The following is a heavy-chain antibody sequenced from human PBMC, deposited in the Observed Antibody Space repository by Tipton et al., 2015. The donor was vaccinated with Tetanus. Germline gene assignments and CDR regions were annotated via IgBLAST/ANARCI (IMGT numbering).Heavy chain of an antibody. CDR2: IYYSGST. CDR3: ASTIESAAAIWYFDL. Sequence: TLSLTCTVSGGSISSSSYYWGWIRQPPGKGLEWIGSIYYSGSTYYTPSLKSRVTISVDTSKNQFSLKLSSVTAADTAVYYCASTIESAAAIWYFDLWGRGSLVTVSS. V-gene: IGHV4-39*01. D-gene: IGHD2-2*01. CDR1: GGSISSSSYY. J-gene: IGHJ2*01.